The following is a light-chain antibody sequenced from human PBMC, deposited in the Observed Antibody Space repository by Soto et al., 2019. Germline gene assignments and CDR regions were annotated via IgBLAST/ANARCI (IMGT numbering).Light chain of an antibody. V-gene: IGKV3-11*01. J-gene: IGKJ5*01. Sequence: EILLTQSPATLSLSPGERATLSCRASQSVNGYLDWYQQKPGLAPRLLIYGTSNRATGIPARFSGSGSGTDFTLTIGSLEPEDFAVYYCQQRSNWPVTFGQGPRLEIK. CDR3: QQRSNWPVT. CDR2: GTS. CDR1: QSVNGY.